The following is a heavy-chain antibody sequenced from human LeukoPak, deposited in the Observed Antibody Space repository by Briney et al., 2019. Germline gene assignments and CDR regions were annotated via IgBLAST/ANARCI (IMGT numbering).Heavy chain of an antibody. V-gene: IGHV3-21*01. CDR1: GFTFSSYS. J-gene: IGHJ4*02. CDR3: ARGVGATISMDFDY. D-gene: IGHD1-26*01. CDR2: ISSSSSYI. Sequence: GGSLRLSCAASGFTFSSYSMNWVRQAPGKGLEWVSSISSSSSYIYYADSVKGRFTISRDNAKNSLYLQMNSLRAEDTAVYYCARGVGATISMDFDYWGQGTLVTVSS.